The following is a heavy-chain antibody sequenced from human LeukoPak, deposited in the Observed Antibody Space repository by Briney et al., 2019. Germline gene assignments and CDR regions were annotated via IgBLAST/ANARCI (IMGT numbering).Heavy chain of an antibody. CDR2: FYYSVST. J-gene: IGHJ4*02. D-gene: IGHD1-20*01. Sequence: SETLSLTCSVPGGSISSTSYYWGWIRQPPGKGLEWIGRFYYSVSTYYNPALKSRVTISLDMSKSQFSLKLSSVTAADTAVYYCARFYRKTYKWNDQPDYWGQETLVTVSS. V-gene: IGHV4-39*07. CDR3: ARFYRKTYKWNDQPDY. CDR1: GGSISSTSYY.